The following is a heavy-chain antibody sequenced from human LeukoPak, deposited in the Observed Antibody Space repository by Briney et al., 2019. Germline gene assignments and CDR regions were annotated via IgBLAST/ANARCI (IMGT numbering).Heavy chain of an antibody. J-gene: IGHJ4*02. Sequence: ASVTVSCKASGYTFTDYYLHWMRQAPGQGLEWLAWISPISGGTKYAQKFQGRVTLTRDTSISTAYMELSRLRSDDTAVYFCARGRDSGSRTFYFDYWGQGTLVTVSS. V-gene: IGHV1-2*02. CDR1: GYTFTDYY. CDR2: ISPISGGT. D-gene: IGHD1-26*01. CDR3: ARGRDSGSRTFYFDY.